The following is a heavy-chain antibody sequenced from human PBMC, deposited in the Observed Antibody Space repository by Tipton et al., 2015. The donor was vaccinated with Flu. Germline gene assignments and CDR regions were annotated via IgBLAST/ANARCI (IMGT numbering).Heavy chain of an antibody. J-gene: IGHJ4*02. V-gene: IGHV1-8*01. D-gene: IGHD1-20*01. CDR2: MSPNTGNT. CDR1: GYTFTNYD. Sequence: QSGAEVRKPGASVKVSCKASGYTFTNYDINWVRQATGQGLEWMGWMSPNTGNTGYAQKFQGRVTMTRDTSISTAFMELSSLRSEDMAVYYCARVPPFNNWNDESDYWGQGTLVTVSS. CDR3: ARVPPFNNWNDESDY.